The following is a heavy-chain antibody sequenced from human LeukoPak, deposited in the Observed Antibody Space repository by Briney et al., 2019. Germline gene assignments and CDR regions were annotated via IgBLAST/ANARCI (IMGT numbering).Heavy chain of an antibody. CDR3: ARDYKGVLLTY. J-gene: IGHJ4*02. D-gene: IGHD2/OR15-2a*01. Sequence: DLIGLIYTSCTTNYNPSLKSRVTISVDTSKKQFSLKLSSVTAADTAVCYCARDYKGVLLTYWGQGTLVTVSS. V-gene: IGHV4-61*02. CDR2: IYTSCTT.